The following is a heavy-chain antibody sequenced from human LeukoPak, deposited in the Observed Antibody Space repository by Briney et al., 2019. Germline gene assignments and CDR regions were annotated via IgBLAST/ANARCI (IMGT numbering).Heavy chain of an antibody. J-gene: IGHJ4*02. CDR2: MRYDGSNK. Sequence: PGGSLRLSCAASGFTFSSYGMHWVRQAPGKGLEWVALMRYDGSNKYYADSVKGRFTISRDNSKNTLYLQMNSLRAEDTAVYYCAKDLGYYGSWSYGTSFDYWGQGTLVTVSS. D-gene: IGHD3-10*01. CDR3: AKDLGYYGSWSYGTSFDY. CDR1: GFTFSSYG. V-gene: IGHV3-30*02.